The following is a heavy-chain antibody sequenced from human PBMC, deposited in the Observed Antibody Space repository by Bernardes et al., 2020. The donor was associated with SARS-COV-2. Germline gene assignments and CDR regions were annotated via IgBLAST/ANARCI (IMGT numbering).Heavy chain of an antibody. CDR1: GGTINMFV. CDR2: IIPIFGTT. D-gene: IGHD2-2*01. CDR3: ARGRDIVVEPSDSDASDV. J-gene: IGHJ3*01. V-gene: IGHV1-69*13. Sequence: SVKVSCKASGGTINMFVMSWVRQAPGRRLEWMGGIIPIFGTTHYAQKFQGRVTITADESTSTAYLELRSLRSEDTAIYFCARGRDIVVEPSDSDASDVWGQGKMVTVST.